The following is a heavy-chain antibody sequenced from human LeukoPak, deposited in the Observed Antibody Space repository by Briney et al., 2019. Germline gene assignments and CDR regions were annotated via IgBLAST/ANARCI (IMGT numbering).Heavy chain of an antibody. CDR3: ARVTYYYDSSGYFGETHAFDI. D-gene: IGHD3-22*01. V-gene: IGHV3-7*04. J-gene: IGHJ3*02. Sequence: GGSLRLSCAASGFTFSSCWMSWVRQAPGKGLEWVANIKQDGSEKYYVDSVKGRFTISRDNAKNSLYLQMNSLRAEDTAVYYCARVTYYYDSSGYFGETHAFDIWGQGTMVTVSS. CDR1: GFTFSSCW. CDR2: IKQDGSEK.